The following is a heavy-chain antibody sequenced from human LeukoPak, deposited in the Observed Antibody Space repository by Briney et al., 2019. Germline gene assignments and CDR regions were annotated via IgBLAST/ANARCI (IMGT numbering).Heavy chain of an antibody. Sequence: GGSLRLSCAASGFTVITNDMNWVRQAPGKGLEWVSVLYSDGNTKYADSVQGRFTISRDNSKNTLYLEMNSLSPDDTAVYYCARGVEPLAANTLAYWGQGTLVTVSS. CDR1: GFTVITND. D-gene: IGHD1-14*01. CDR3: ARGVEPLAANTLAY. J-gene: IGHJ4*02. CDR2: LYSDGNT. V-gene: IGHV3-53*01.